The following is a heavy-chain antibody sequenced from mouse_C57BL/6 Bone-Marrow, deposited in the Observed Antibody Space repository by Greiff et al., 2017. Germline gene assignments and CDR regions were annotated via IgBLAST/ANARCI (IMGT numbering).Heavy chain of an antibody. CDR2: ISSGGSYT. CDR1: GFTFSSYG. D-gene: IGHD2-3*01. CDR3: ARVYDCYLSF. V-gene: IGHV5-6*01. Sequence: EVKLMESGGDLVKPGGSLKLSCAASGFTFSSYGMSWVRQTPDKRLEWVATISSGGSYTYYPDTVKGRFTISRDNAKNTLYLQMSSLKSEDTAMYYCARVYDCYLSFWGQGTTLTVSS. J-gene: IGHJ2*01.